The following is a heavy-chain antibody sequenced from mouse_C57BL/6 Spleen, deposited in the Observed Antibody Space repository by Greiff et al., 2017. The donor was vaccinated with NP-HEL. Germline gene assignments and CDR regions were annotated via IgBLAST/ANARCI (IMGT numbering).Heavy chain of an antibody. V-gene: IGHV14-2*01. CDR3: ASYYYGSSFFDY. CDR2: IDPEDGET. Sequence: EVQLQQSGAELVKPGAAGKVSCTASGFNIKDYYMHWVKQRTEQGLEWIGRIDPEDGETKYAPKFQGKATITADTSSNTAYLQLSSLTSEDTAVYYCASYYYGSSFFDYWGQGTTLTVSS. D-gene: IGHD1-1*01. CDR1: GFNIKDYY. J-gene: IGHJ2*01.